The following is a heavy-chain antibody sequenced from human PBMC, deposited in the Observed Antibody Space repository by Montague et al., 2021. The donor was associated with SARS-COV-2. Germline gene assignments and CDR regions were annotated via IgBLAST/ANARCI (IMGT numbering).Heavy chain of an antibody. CDR2: INHSGST. D-gene: IGHD2-2*01. V-gene: IGHV4-34*01. J-gene: IGHJ6*03. CDR3: ARFLRRVVPAATGHWEKTYCYYCMDF. Sequence: SETLSLTCAVYGGSFSDYYWSWFRQPPGKGLLWFGEINHSGSTNYNPSLKSRVTISVDTSKNQFSLKLSSVTAADTAVYYCARFLRRVVPAATGHWEKTYCYYCMDFGGKGTRVTVSS. CDR1: GGSFSDYY.